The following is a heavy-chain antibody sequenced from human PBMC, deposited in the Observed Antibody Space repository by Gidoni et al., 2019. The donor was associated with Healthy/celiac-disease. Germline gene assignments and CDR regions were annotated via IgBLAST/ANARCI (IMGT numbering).Heavy chain of an antibody. Sequence: QVQLVESGGGVVQPGRSLRLPCAASGFTFSSYGMHWVRQAPGKGLEWVAVISYDGSNKYYADSVKGRFTISRDNSKNTLYLQMNSLRAEDTAVYYCAKDGHYDSSGYYLDYWGQGTLVTVSS. CDR1: GFTFSSYG. V-gene: IGHV3-30*18. CDR2: ISYDGSNK. J-gene: IGHJ4*02. CDR3: AKDGHYDSSGYYLDY. D-gene: IGHD3-22*01.